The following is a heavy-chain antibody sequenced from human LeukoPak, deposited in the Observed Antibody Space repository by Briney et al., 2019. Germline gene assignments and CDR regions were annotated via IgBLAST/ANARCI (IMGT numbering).Heavy chain of an antibody. D-gene: IGHD6-19*01. V-gene: IGHV3-21*01. Sequence: GGSLRLSCAASGFTFSSYSMNWVRQAPGKGLEWVSSISSSSSYIYYADSVKGRFTISRDNAKNSLYLQMDSLRAEDTAVYYCARVPYSSGFNWFDPWGQGTLVTVSS. J-gene: IGHJ5*02. CDR1: GFTFSSYS. CDR3: ARVPYSSGFNWFDP. CDR2: ISSSSSYI.